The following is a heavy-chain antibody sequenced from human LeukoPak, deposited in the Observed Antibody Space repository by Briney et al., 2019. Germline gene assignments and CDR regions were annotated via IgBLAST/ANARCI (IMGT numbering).Heavy chain of an antibody. D-gene: IGHD3-22*01. Sequence: RSSETLSLTCAVYGGSFSGFYWSWIRQPPGKGLEWIGEINHSGSTNYNPSLKSRVTISVDTSKNQFSLKLSSVTAADTAVYYCATDSAYPSSGYDYWGQGTLVTVSS. CDR1: GGSFSGFY. CDR3: ATDSAYPSSGYDY. CDR2: INHSGST. V-gene: IGHV4-34*01. J-gene: IGHJ4*02.